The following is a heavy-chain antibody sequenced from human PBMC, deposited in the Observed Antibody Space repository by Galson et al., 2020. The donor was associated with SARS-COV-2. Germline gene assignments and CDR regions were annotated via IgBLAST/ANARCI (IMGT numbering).Heavy chain of an antibody. J-gene: IGHJ6*02. Sequence: ETSESLSLTCAIYVGSFSGFSWSWVRQSPGKGLEWIGEINHSGSANYNPSLKSRVTISVDTSKNQFSLKLTSVTAAETGVYFCARGRIGVVPAPILGLGPYYEYYAMDVWGQGTTITVS. CDR1: VGSFSGFS. V-gene: IGHV4-34*01. D-gene: IGHD2-2*01. CDR3: ARGRIGVVPAPILGLGPYYEYYAMDV. CDR2: INHSGSA.